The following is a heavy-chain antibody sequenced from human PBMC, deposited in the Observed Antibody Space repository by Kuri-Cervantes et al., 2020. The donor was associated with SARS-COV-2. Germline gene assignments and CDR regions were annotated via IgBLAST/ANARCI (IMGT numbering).Heavy chain of an antibody. CDR3: ARGREGVVPATILGLGYFLYFSMDV. CDR1: GGSFSGYY. V-gene: IGHV4-34*01. Sequence: GSLRLSSAVFGGSFSGYYWSWIRQSPGKGLEWIGKINHSGSTNYNPSLSSRVTISVDMSKNQFSLRLSSVTAADTAMYYCARGREGVVPATILGLGYFLYFSMDVWGKGTSVTVSS. CDR2: INHSGST. J-gene: IGHJ6*03. D-gene: IGHD2-2*01.